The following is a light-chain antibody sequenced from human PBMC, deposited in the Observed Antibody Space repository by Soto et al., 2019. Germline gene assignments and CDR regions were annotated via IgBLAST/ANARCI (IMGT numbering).Light chain of an antibody. CDR2: TNS. Sequence: QSVLTQPPSASGTPGQTVTISCSISSPNVGTNPVAWYQQLPGTAPKLLIYTNSQRPLGVPVRFSGSKSGTSASLAISGLQSEDEGDYYCQSYDSTLSARYVFGTGTKVTVL. CDR3: QSYDSTLSARYV. CDR1: SPNVGTNP. J-gene: IGLJ1*01. V-gene: IGLV1-44*01.